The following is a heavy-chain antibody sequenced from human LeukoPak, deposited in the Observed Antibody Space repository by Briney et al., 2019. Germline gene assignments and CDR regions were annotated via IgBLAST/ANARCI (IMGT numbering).Heavy chain of an antibody. V-gene: IGHV3-53*01. Sequence: PGGSLRLSCAASGFTVSSNYMSWVRQAPGKGLEWVSVIYSGGSTYYADSVKGRFTISRDNAKNSLYLQMNSLRAEDTAVYYCARVGLAYCGGDCYSSWFDPWGQGTLVTVSS. CDR1: GFTVSSNY. CDR2: IYSGGST. J-gene: IGHJ5*02. D-gene: IGHD2-21*02. CDR3: ARVGLAYCGGDCYSSWFDP.